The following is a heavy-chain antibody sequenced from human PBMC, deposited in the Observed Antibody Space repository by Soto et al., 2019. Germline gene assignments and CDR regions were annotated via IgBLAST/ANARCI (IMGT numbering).Heavy chain of an antibody. J-gene: IGHJ4*02. CDR1: GYTFTSYG. V-gene: IGHV1-18*01. CDR3: ERDLSAGATGY. CDR2: ISAYNGNT. D-gene: IGHD1-26*01. Sequence: ASVKVSCKASGYTFTSYGISWVRQAPGQGLEWMGWISAYNGNTNFAQKLQGRVTMTTDTSTSTAYMELRSLRSDDTAVYSCERDLSAGATGYWGQGTLVTVSS.